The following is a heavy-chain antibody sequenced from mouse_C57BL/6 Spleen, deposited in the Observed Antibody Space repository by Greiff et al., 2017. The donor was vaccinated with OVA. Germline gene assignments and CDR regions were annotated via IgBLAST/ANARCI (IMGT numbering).Heavy chain of an antibody. D-gene: IGHD1-1*01. CDR3: TTQYYYGSSWYFDV. CDR2: IDPENGDT. V-gene: IGHV14-4*01. Sequence: EVQLQQSGAELVRPGASVKLSCTASGFNIKDDYMHWVKQRPEQGLEWIGWIDPENGDTEYASKFQGKATITADTSSNTAYLQLSSLTSEDTAVYYCTTQYYYGSSWYFDVWGTGTTVTVSS. J-gene: IGHJ1*03. CDR1: GFNIKDDY.